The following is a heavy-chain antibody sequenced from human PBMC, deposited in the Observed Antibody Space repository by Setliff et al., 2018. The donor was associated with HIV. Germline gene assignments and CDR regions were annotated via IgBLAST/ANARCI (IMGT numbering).Heavy chain of an antibody. V-gene: IGHV1-8*01. CDR1: GYSISSYD. Sequence: ASVKVSCKASGYSISSYDINWVRQATGQGLEWMGWMNPDNGNTGYAQKFQGRVTMTRDTSIDTAYMELSSLTSDDTAVYYCALASIVSTARWNHWGRGTLVTVSS. D-gene: IGHD1-26*01. CDR3: ALASIVSTARWNH. CDR2: MNPDNGNT. J-gene: IGHJ5*02.